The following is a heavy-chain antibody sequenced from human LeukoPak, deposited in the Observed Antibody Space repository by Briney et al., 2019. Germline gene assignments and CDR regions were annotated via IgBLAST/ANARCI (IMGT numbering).Heavy chain of an antibody. CDR1: GFTFSSYG. J-gene: IGHJ4*02. D-gene: IGHD2-21*01. V-gene: IGHV3-30*18. CDR2: ISYDGSNK. CDR3: AKPAHGIYYFDY. Sequence: GGSLRLSCAASGFTFSSYGMHWVRQAPGKGLEWVAVISYDGSNKYYADSVKGRFTISRDNSKNTLYLHMNSLRAEDTAVYYCAKPAHGIYYFDYWGQGTLVTVSS.